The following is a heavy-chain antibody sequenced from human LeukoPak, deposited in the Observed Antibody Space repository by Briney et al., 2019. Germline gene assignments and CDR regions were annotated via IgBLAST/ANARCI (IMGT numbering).Heavy chain of an antibody. CDR3: ASTRGSYSGYEDFDF. D-gene: IGHD5-12*01. CDR1: GFKFNSYW. V-gene: IGHV3-74*01. J-gene: IGHJ4*02. Sequence: GGSLRLSCAVSGFKFNSYWMNWVRQVPGKGLVWVAHINTHGNTANYADSVKGRFTISRDNAKSTLYLQMNSLRAEDTAIYYCASTRGSYSGYEDFDFWGQGTLVTVSS. CDR2: INTHGNTA.